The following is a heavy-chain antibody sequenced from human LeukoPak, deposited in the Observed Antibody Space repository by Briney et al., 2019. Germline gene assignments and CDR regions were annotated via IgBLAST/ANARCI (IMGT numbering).Heavy chain of an antibody. J-gene: IGHJ4*02. CDR3: ARDHISSGWYVGFDY. V-gene: IGHV3-53*01. CDR2: IYSGGST. Sequence: GGSLRLSCAASGFTVSNIYVSWVRQPPGKGLEWLSVIYSGGSTYYADSAKGRFTISRDNSKNTLYLQMNSLTVEDTAVYYCARDHISSGWYVGFDYWGQGTLVTVSS. D-gene: IGHD6-19*01. CDR1: GFTVSNIY.